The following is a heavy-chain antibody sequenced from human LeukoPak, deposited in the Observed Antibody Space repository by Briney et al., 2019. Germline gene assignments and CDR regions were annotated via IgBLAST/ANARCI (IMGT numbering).Heavy chain of an antibody. V-gene: IGHV3-7*01. D-gene: IGHD3-22*01. Sequence: PGGSLRLSCAASGFTFSSYWMSWVRQAPGKGLEWVANIKQDGSEKYYVDSVKGRFTISRDNAKNSLYLQMNSLRAEDTAVHYCARDPGFTLPLNYYDSSGYRNDAFDIWGQGTMVTVSS. CDR3: ARDPGFTLPLNYYDSSGYRNDAFDI. J-gene: IGHJ3*02. CDR2: IKQDGSEK. CDR1: GFTFSSYW.